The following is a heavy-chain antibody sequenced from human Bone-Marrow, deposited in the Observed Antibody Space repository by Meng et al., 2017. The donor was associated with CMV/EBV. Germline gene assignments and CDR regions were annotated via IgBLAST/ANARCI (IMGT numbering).Heavy chain of an antibody. Sequence: SGGSISSGSYYWSWIRQPAGKGLEWIGRIYTSGSTNYNPSLESRVTISMDTSKNQFYLKLSSVTAADTAVYYCARDDFWSGYPLDPWGQGTLVTVSS. CDR1: GGSISSGSYY. J-gene: IGHJ5*02. CDR2: IYTSGST. V-gene: IGHV4-61*02. D-gene: IGHD3-3*01. CDR3: ARDDFWSGYPLDP.